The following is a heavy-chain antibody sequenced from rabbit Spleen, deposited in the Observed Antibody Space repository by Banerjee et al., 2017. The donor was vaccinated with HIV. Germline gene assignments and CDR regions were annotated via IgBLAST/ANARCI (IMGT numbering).Heavy chain of an antibody. D-gene: IGHD1-1*01. J-gene: IGHJ4*01. Sequence: EESGGGLVKPGASLTLTCKASGFSFSSGYYMCWVRQAPGKGLEWIGCIYTGNGKIYYASWAKGRFTISKTSSTVDLKMTSLTVADTATYFCARDSGSGHYIDVLFNLWGPGTLVTVS. V-gene: IGHV1S40*01. CDR2: IYTGNGKI. CDR1: GFSFSSGYY. CDR3: ARDSGSGHYIDVLFNL.